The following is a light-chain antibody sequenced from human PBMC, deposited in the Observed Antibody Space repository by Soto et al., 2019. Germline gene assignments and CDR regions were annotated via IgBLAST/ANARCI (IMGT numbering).Light chain of an antibody. Sequence: DIQMTQSPSALAASVGDRVTITCRASQSISSYLNWYQQKPGKAPKLLIYAASSLQSGVPSRFSGSGSGTDFTLTISSLQPEDFATYYCRQSYSTPWTFGQGTTVDIK. CDR1: QSISSY. CDR3: RQSYSTPWT. J-gene: IGKJ1*01. V-gene: IGKV1-39*01. CDR2: AAS.